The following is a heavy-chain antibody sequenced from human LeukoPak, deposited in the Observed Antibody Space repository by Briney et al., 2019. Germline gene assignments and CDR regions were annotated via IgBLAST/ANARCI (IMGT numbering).Heavy chain of an antibody. Sequence: GGSLRLSCAVSGFTFSTSPMAWVRQAPGKGLEWVSSIHAGGSDPFCADSVQGRCIISRDSSKNTLSLQLSNLRAEDTAIYFCAKGGHHFNPFYNWGQGTLVTVSS. CDR3: AKGGHHFNPFYN. CDR1: GFTFSTSP. V-gene: IGHV3-23*01. J-gene: IGHJ4*02. CDR2: IHAGGSDP.